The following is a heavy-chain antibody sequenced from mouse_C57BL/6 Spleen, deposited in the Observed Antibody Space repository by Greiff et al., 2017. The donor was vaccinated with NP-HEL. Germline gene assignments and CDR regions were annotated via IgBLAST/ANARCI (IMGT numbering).Heavy chain of an antibody. J-gene: IGHJ4*01. CDR1: GFTFSDYY. Sequence: EVKLVESEGGLVQPGSSMKLSCTASGFTFSDYYMAWVRQVPEKGLEWVANINYDGSSTYYLDSLKSRFIISRDNAKNILYLQMSSLKSEDTATYYCARYYGNYDYAMDYWGQGTSVTVSS. V-gene: IGHV5-16*01. CDR2: INYDGSST. D-gene: IGHD2-1*01. CDR3: ARYYGNYDYAMDY.